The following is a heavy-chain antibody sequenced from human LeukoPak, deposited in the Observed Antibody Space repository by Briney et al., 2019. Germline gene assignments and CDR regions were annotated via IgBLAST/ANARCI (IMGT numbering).Heavy chain of an antibody. J-gene: IGHJ4*02. Sequence: SETLSLTCTVSGGSITTGPNYWGWIRQPPGKGLEWIGNIYYSGSTYYNPSLTSRVTIPVDTSKNQFSLKLSSVTAADTALYYCARRDGYNALDYWGQGTLVTVSS. D-gene: IGHD5-24*01. CDR2: IYYSGST. V-gene: IGHV4-39*01. CDR3: ARRDGYNALDY. CDR1: GGSITTGPNY.